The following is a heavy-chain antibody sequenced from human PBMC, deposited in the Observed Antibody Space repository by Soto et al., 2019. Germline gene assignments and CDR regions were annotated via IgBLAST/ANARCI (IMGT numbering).Heavy chain of an antibody. CDR1: GYRFTTYG. J-gene: IGHJ6*02. CDR3: ARGLGTNGLDV. D-gene: IGHD7-27*01. V-gene: IGHV1-18*04. CDR2: VSTYNGNT. Sequence: QVQLLQSGAEVKKPGASVKVSCKASGYRFTTYGITWVRLAPGQGLEWLGGVSTYNGNTDYAQNLQDRVTMTTETSTITAYMEVTSLTSDDTAVYYCARGLGTNGLDVWGQGTTVTVSS.